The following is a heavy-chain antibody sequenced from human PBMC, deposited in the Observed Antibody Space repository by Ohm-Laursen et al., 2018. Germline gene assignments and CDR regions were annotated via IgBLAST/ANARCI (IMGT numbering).Heavy chain of an antibody. V-gene: IGHV3-30*18. Sequence: SLRLSCAASGFVFTTNAMHWVRQAPGKGLEWVGVISYDGSNEYYAESVKGRFTMSRDNSKNTVYVQMNSLRAEDSAVYYCAKAREDYFGSARAAKYYGMDVWGQGTTVTVSS. CDR1: GFVFTTNA. D-gene: IGHD3-10*01. CDR2: ISYDGSNE. CDR3: AKAREDYFGSARAAKYYGMDV. J-gene: IGHJ6*02.